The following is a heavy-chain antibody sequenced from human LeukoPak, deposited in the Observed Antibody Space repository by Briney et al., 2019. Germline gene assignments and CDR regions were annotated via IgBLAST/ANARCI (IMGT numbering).Heavy chain of an antibody. V-gene: IGHV4-39*07. CDR3: ARESRNYDILTGYYRAAPDY. D-gene: IGHD3-9*01. Sequence: SETLSLTCTVSGGSISSSSYYWGWIRQPPGKGLEWIGSIYYSGSTYYNPSLKSRVTISVDTSKNQFSLKLSSVTAADTAVYYCARESRNYDILTGYYRAAPDYWGQGTLVTVYS. CDR1: GGSISSSSYY. J-gene: IGHJ4*02. CDR2: IYYSGST.